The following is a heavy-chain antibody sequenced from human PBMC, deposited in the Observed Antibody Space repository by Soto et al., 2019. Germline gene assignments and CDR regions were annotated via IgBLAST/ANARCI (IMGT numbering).Heavy chain of an antibody. CDR3: ARSDPASDAFDI. V-gene: IGHV3-30-3*01. Sequence: GGSLRLSCAASGFTFSSYAMHWVRQAPGKGLEWVAVISNDGSNKYYADSVKGRFTISRDNSKNTLYLQMNSLRAEDTAVYYCARSDPASDAFDIWGQGTMVTVS. CDR2: ISNDGSNK. D-gene: IGHD2-2*01. J-gene: IGHJ3*02. CDR1: GFTFSSYA.